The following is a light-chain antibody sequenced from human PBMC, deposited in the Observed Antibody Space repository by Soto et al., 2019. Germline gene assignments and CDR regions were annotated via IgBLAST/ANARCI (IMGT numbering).Light chain of an antibody. CDR3: TSYAGSNIVL. J-gene: IGLJ2*01. V-gene: IGLV2-8*01. CDR1: SSDVGGYNY. CDR2: EVS. Sequence: QSALTQPPSASGSPGQSVTISCTGTSSDVGGYNYVSWYQQHPGKAPKLMIYEVSKRPSGVPDRFSGSKSGNTASLTVSGLQAEDEADYYCTSYAGSNIVLFGGGTKLNVL.